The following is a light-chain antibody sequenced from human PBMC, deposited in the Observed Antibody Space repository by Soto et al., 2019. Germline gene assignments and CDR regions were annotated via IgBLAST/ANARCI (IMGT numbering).Light chain of an antibody. CDR3: QQYGNSPLT. Sequence: EIVLTQSPGTLSLSPGDRATLSCRASQSVRSTYLAWYRQKPGQAPRLLIYGASSRATGIPDRFSGSGSGTDFTLTISRLEPEDFAVYYCQQYGNSPLTFGGGTKVEIK. J-gene: IGKJ4*01. CDR2: GAS. CDR1: QSVRSTY. V-gene: IGKV3-20*01.